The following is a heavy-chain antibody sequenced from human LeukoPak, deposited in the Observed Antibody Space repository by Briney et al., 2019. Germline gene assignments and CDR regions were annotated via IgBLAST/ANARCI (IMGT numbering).Heavy chain of an antibody. D-gene: IGHD2-2*01. CDR2: IYTSGST. J-gene: IGHJ6*03. CDR1: GGSISSGSYY. V-gene: IGHV4-61*02. CDR3: ARDRPAASGYYYYMDV. Sequence: PSETLSLTCTVSGGSISSGSYYWSWIRQPAGKGLEWIGRIYTSGSTNYNPSLKSRVTISVDTSKNQFSLKLSSVTAADTAVYYCARDRPAASGYYYYMDVWGKGTTVTISS.